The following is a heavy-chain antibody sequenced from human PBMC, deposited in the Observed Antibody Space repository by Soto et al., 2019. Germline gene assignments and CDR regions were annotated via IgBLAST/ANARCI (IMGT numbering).Heavy chain of an antibody. CDR3: ARAGVDYWTGDAFDI. D-gene: IGHD3-3*01. Sequence: SETLSLPCSVSGGSISGYSWGWIRQPPGKGLDCIGYIYFAGSIKYSPSLQSRAIISADASKNQFSLTLRSVTAADTAQYYCARAGVDYWTGDAFDIWGPGTTVTVSS. V-gene: IGHV4-59*01. CDR1: GGSISGYS. CDR2: IYFAGSI. J-gene: IGHJ3*02.